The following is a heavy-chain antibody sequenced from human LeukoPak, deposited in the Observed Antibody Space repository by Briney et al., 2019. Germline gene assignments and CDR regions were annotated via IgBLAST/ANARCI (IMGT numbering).Heavy chain of an antibody. V-gene: IGHV3-53*01. CDR2: IYSDGST. CDR1: GFTVRTNY. CDR3: ARDLGHCYGMDV. Sequence: PGGSLRLSCTASGFTVRTNYMSWVRQAPGKGLECVSVIYSDGSTYYADSVKGRFTISRDNSKNTLYLQMNSLRAEDTAVYYCARDLGHCYGMDVWGQGTTVTVSS. J-gene: IGHJ6*02.